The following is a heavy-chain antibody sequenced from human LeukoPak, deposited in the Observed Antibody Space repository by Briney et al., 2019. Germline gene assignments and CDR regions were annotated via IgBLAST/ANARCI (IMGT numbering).Heavy chain of an antibody. D-gene: IGHD4-17*01. J-gene: IGHJ5*02. CDR2: IKQDGDEK. CDR3: ARDGWGVTSLNWFDP. CDR1: GFTFSSYW. Sequence: PGGSLRLSCAASGFTFSSYWMTWVRQAPGKGLEWVANIKQDGDEKSYVDSVKGRFTISRDNAKNSLYLQMNTLRAEDTAVYYCARDGWGVTSLNWFDPWGQGTLVTVSS. V-gene: IGHV3-7*01.